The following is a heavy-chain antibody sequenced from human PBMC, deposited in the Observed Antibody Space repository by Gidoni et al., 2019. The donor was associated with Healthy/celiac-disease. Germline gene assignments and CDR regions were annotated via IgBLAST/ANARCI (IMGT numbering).Heavy chain of an antibody. CDR1: GFTFSSYW. Sequence: EVQRVESGGGLVQPGGSLRLSCADSGFTFSSYWMHWVRQAPGKGLVWVSRINSDGRSTSYADSVKGRFTISRDNAKNTLYLQMNSLRAEDTAVYYCARDGGEMATASFDYWGQGTLVTVSS. V-gene: IGHV3-74*01. D-gene: IGHD5-18*01. J-gene: IGHJ4*02. CDR3: ARDGGEMATASFDY. CDR2: INSDGRST.